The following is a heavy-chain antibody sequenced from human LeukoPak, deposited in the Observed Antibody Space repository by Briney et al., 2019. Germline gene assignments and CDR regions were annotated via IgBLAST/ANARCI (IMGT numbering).Heavy chain of an antibody. J-gene: IGHJ5*01. V-gene: IGHV1-2*06. Sequence: GASVKVSCKASGYTFSGYSMHWVRQAPGQGLEWMGRINPNSGATYYAQKFQGRVTMTSDTSITTAYMELSSLTSDDTATYYCARDASNWSAFDSWGQGTLVIVSS. CDR3: ARDASNWSAFDS. CDR2: INPNSGAT. D-gene: IGHD1-20*01. CDR1: GYTFSGYS.